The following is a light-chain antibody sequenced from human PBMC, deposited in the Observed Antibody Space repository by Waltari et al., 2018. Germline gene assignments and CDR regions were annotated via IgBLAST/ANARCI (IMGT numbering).Light chain of an antibody. J-gene: IGKJ3*01. CDR3: QRYDNLPIFA. Sequence: DIQMTQSPSSLSASVGDRVTITCQASQPITNYLNWYQQKPGTAPKLLIHDASNFETGVPSRFSGSQSGTHFTLTISSLQPEDVATYYCQRYDNLPIFAFGPGTKVDIK. CDR1: QPITNY. CDR2: DAS. V-gene: IGKV1-33*01.